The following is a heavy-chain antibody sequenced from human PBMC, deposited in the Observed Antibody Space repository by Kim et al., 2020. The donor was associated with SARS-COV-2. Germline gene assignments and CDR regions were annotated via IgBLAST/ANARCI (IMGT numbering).Heavy chain of an antibody. V-gene: IGHV4-59*01. J-gene: IGHJ4*02. CDR1: GGSISSYY. CDR2: IYYSGST. Sequence: SETLSLTCTVSGGSISSYYWSWIRQPPGKGLEWIGYIYYSGSTNYNPSLKSRVTISVDTSKNQFSLKLSSVTAADSAVYYCSRAAVVGRVFFNYWGQGTL. D-gene: IGHD2-15*01. CDR3: SRAAVVGRVFFNY.